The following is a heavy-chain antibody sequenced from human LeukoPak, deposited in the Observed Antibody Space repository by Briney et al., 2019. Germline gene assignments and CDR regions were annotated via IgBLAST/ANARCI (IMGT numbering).Heavy chain of an antibody. CDR3: ATERRAATDFDY. V-gene: IGHV3-15*04. D-gene: IGHD6-13*01. Sequence: GGSLGLSCVASGFSFSNAYMSWVRQAPGKGLEWVGRIENRGAGGTIDYAAPVKGRFIISRDDSKNTLYLQVNSLKTEDTAVYYCATERRAATDFDYWGQGTLVTVSS. CDR1: GFSFSNAY. J-gene: IGHJ4*02. CDR2: IENRGAGGTI.